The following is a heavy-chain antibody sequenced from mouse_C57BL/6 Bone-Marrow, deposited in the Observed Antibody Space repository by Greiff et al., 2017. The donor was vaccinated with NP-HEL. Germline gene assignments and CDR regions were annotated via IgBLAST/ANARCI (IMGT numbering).Heavy chain of an antibody. V-gene: IGHV1-82*01. CDR1: GYAFSSSW. D-gene: IGHD3-1*01. CDR2: IYPGDGDT. CDR3: ARAGTAQATRFAY. J-gene: IGHJ3*01. Sequence: VQLQQSGPELVKPGASVKISCKASGYAFSSSWMNWVKQRPGKGLEWIGRIYPGDGDTNYNGKFKGKATLTADKSSSTAYMQLSSLTSEDSAVYFCARAGTAQATRFAYWGQGTLVTVSA.